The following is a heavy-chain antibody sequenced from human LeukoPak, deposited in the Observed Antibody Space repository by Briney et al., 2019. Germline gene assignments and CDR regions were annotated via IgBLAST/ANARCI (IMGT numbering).Heavy chain of an antibody. CDR1: GGSISSSSYY. J-gene: IGHJ4*02. Sequence: SETLSLTCTVSGGSISSSSYYWGWIRQPPGKGLEWIGSIYYSGSTYYNPSLKSRVTISADTSKNQFSLKLSSVTAADTAVYYCARNEGWVPAANYWGQGTLVTVSS. CDR2: IYYSGST. CDR3: ARNEGWVPAANY. D-gene: IGHD2-2*01. V-gene: IGHV4-39*01.